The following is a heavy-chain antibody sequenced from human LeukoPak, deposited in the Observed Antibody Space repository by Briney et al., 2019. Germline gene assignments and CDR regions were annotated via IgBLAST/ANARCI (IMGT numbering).Heavy chain of an antibody. CDR3: ASIRSRFN. Sequence: SGTLSLTCAVYGGSFSGYYWSWIRQAPGKGLEWIGEINHSGSTNYNPSLKSRVTISVDTSKNQFSLKLSSVTAADTAVYYCASIRSRFNWAQGTLVTVSS. CDR2: INHSGST. CDR1: GGSFSGYY. D-gene: IGHD3-9*01. V-gene: IGHV4-34*01. J-gene: IGHJ4*02.